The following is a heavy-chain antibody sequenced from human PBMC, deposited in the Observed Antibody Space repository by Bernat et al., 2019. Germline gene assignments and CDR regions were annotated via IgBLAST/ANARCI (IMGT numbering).Heavy chain of an antibody. CDR3: ARRGSGWNGSVWFDP. J-gene: IGHJ5*02. Sequence: QLQLQESGPGLVKPSETLSLTCTVSGGSISSSSYYWGWIRQPPGKGLEWIGSIYYSGSTYYNPSLKSRVTISVDTSKNQFSLKLSSVTAADTAVYYCARRGSGWNGSVWFDPRGQGTLVTVSS. D-gene: IGHD6-19*01. V-gene: IGHV4-39*01. CDR1: GGSISSSSYY. CDR2: IYYSGST.